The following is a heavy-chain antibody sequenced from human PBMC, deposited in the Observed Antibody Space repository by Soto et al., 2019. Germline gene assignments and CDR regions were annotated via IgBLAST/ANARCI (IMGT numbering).Heavy chain of an antibody. CDR2: IYYSGST. CDR3: ARDYPEGAIFYGMDV. CDR1: GGSISSGDYY. J-gene: IGHJ6*02. V-gene: IGHV4-30-4*01. Sequence: SETLSLTCTVSGGSISSGDYYRSWIRQPPGKGLEWIGYIYYSGSTYYNPSLKSRVTISVDTSKNQFSLKLSSVTAADTAVYYCARDYPEGAIFYGMDVWGQGTTVTVSS. D-gene: IGHD3-3*01.